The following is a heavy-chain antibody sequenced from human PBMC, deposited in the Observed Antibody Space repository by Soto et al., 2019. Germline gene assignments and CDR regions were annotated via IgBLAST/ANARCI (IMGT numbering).Heavy chain of an antibody. CDR1: GGCISSSSYY. D-gene: IGHD2-15*01. Sequence: ASETLSLTCTVSGGCISSSSYYWGWIRQPRGKGLEWIGSIYYSGSTYYNPSLKRRVTISVDTSKNHFSLQLSSVTVAAPAVYYCARHEHACSGGSCYSLGFDYWGQGTLVTVSS. CDR3: ARHEHACSGGSCYSLGFDY. CDR2: IYYSGST. J-gene: IGHJ4*02. V-gene: IGHV4-39*01.